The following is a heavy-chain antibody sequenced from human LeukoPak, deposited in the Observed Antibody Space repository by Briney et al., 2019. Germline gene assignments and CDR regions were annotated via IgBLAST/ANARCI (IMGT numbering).Heavy chain of an antibody. CDR2: IYYSGST. Sequence: PSETLSLTRTVSGGSISSSSYYWGGIRQPPGKGLEWIGSIYYSGSTYYNPSLKSRVTISVDTSKNQFSLKLSSVTAADTAVYYCASSLYYYDSSGYYYPKYFQHWGQGTLVTVSS. CDR3: ASSLYYYDSSGYYYPKYFQH. J-gene: IGHJ1*01. CDR1: GGSISSSSYY. D-gene: IGHD3-22*01. V-gene: IGHV4-39*07.